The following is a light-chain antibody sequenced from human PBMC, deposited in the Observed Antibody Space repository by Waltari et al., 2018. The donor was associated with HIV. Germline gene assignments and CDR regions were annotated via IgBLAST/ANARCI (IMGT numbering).Light chain of an antibody. J-gene: IGLJ2*01. CDR2: GNS. V-gene: IGLV1-40*01. CDR1: SSNIGAGYD. Sequence: QSALTQPPSVSGAPGPRVTISCTGSSSNIGAGYDVHWYQQLPGTAPKLLIYGNSNRPSGVPDRFSGSTSGTSASLAITGLQAEDEADYYCQSYDSSLSVVVFGGGTKLTVL. CDR3: QSYDSSLSVVV.